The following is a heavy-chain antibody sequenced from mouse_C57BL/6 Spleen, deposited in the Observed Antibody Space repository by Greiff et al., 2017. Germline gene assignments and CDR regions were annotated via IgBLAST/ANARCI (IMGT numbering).Heavy chain of an antibody. CDR1: GYAFSSYW. V-gene: IGHV1-80*01. CDR3: ARYNDGYPAWFAY. J-gene: IGHJ3*01. D-gene: IGHD2-3*01. Sequence: VKLVESGAELVKPGASVKISCKASGYAFSSYWMNWVKQRPGKGLEWIGQIYLGDGDTNYNGKFKGKATLTADKSSSTAYMQLSSLTSEDSAVYFCARYNDGYPAWFAYWGQGTLVTVSA. CDR2: IYLGDGDT.